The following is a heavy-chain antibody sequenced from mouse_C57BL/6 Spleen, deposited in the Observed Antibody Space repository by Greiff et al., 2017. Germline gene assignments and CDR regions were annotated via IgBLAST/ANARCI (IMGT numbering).Heavy chain of an antibody. Sequence: EVQRVESGGGLVKPGGSLTLSCAASGFTFSSYAMSWVRQTPEKRLEWVATISDGGSYTYYPDNVKGRFTISRDNAKNNLFLQMSHLKSEDTAMYYCAREGNYFVYWGQGTTLTVSS. J-gene: IGHJ2*01. V-gene: IGHV5-4*01. CDR2: ISDGGSYT. CDR3: AREGNYFVY. CDR1: GFTFSSYA.